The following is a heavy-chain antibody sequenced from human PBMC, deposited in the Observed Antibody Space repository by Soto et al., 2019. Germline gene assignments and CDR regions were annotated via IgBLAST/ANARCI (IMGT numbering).Heavy chain of an antibody. CDR3: ARDRGSIVVVPAAKDV. Sequence: SETLSLTCTVSGGSVSSGSYYWSWIRQPPGQGLEWFGYSYNSGSTKCNPSLKSRVTISLDTSKNQFSLKLSSVTAADTAVYYCARDRGSIVVVPAAKDVWGQGTTVTVSS. D-gene: IGHD2-2*01. J-gene: IGHJ6*01. CDR1: GGSVSSGSYY. CDR2: SYNSGST. V-gene: IGHV4-61*01.